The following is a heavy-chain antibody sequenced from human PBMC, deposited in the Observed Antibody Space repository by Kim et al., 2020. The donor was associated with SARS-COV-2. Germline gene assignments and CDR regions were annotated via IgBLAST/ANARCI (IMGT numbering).Heavy chain of an antibody. V-gene: IGHV5-51*01. CDR1: GYSFTSYW. Sequence: GESLKISCKGSGYSFTSYWIGWVRQMPGKGLEWMGIIYPGDSDTRYSPSFQGQVTISADKSISTAYLQWSSLQASDNAMYYCARRDCSGGSCYSGAFDIWGQGTLVTVSS. CDR3: ARRDCSGGSCYSGAFDI. CDR2: IYPGDSDT. J-gene: IGHJ3*02. D-gene: IGHD2-15*01.